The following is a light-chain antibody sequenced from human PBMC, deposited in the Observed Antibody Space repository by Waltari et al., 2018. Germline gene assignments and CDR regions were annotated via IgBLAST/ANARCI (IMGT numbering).Light chain of an antibody. V-gene: IGKV1-17*01. CDR2: AAS. CDR3: LQHNSYPYS. CDR1: QGISSY. Sequence: IQMTQSPSYLSASVGDTVPITCRASQGISSYLNWFQQKPGKAPKLLIYAASSLESGVPSRFSGSGSGTEFTLTISSLQPEDFAAYYCLQHNSYPYSFGQGTKVEIK. J-gene: IGKJ2*03.